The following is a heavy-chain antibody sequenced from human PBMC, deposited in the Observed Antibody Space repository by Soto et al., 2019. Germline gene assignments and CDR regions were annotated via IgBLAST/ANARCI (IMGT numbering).Heavy chain of an antibody. J-gene: IGHJ5*02. V-gene: IGHV4-39*01. CDR2: VDHGGHS. D-gene: IGHD3-9*01. CDR1: GGSISSSNYY. CDR3: SRHLVSGTISKGNWLDP. Sequence: PSETLSLTCSVSGGSISSSNYYWGWIRQSPGKGLEWIASVDHGGHSYYNPSLRSRVTVSVDTSKNQFSLKVTSVTAADTAIYYCSRHLVSGTISKGNWLDPWGQGTMVTVYS.